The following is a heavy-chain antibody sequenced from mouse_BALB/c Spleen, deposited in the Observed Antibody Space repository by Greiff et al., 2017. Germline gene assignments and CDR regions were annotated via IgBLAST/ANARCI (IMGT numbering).Heavy chain of an antibody. D-gene: IGHD2-4*01. CDR2: ISNGGGST. CDR3: ARGDDYDALAY. V-gene: IGHV5-12-2*01. CDR1: GFTFSSYT. Sequence: EVQLVESGGGLVQPGGSLKLSCAASGFTFSSYTMSWVRQTPEKRLEWVAYISNGGGSTYYPDTVKGRFTISRDNAKNTLYLQMSSLKSEDTAMYYCARGDDYDALAYWGQGTLVTVSA. J-gene: IGHJ3*01.